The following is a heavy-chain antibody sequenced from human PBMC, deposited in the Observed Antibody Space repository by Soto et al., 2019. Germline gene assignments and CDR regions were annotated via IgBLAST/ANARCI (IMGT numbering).Heavy chain of an antibody. J-gene: IGHJ1*01. D-gene: IGHD2-15*01. CDR3: ARPDGGGTGCKWLPC. Sequence: EVQLVQSGVEVKKPGESLRISCKGSGYSVSNFFLHWRRQLPGKGLEWMGKIDPSDAYTTYSPSLQGHVTMSLEKSISTAYLQWSSMEASDSTMFYCARPDGGGTGCKWLPCWGQGTQVIVSS. CDR2: IDPSDAYT. CDR1: GYSVSNFF. V-gene: IGHV5-10-1*01.